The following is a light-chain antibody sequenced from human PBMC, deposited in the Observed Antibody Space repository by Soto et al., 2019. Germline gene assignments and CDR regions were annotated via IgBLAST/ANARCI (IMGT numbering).Light chain of an antibody. Sequence: EVVLTQSPAILSLSPGERAALSCRASQSVGSSYLAWYQHKSGQAPRLLIYGGSGRARGVPDRFSGSGSGTDFTLTISSLEPEDFAMYYCQQYGSSPITFGQGTRLEI. CDR3: QQYGSSPIT. J-gene: IGKJ5*01. CDR2: GGS. V-gene: IGKV3-20*01. CDR1: QSVGSSY.